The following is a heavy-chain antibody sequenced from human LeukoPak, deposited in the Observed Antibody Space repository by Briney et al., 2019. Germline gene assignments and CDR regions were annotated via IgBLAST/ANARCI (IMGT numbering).Heavy chain of an antibody. Sequence: GSLRLSCAASGFSLSNNAMSWVRQAPGKGLEWVSTISETDKATYYTDSVKGRFTISGDISKNTLFLQMNSLRVEDTAVYYCTKGGSGWYPIDFWGQGALVTVSS. D-gene: IGHD6-19*01. CDR1: GFSLSNNA. CDR3: TKGGSGWYPIDF. J-gene: IGHJ4*02. V-gene: IGHV3-23*01. CDR2: ISETDKAT.